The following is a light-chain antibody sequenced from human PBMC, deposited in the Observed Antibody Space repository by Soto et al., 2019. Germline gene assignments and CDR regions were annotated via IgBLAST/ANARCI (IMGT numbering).Light chain of an antibody. Sequence: SQMTQSPSTLSASVGDRVTITCRASQSVTTWLAWYQQKPGKAPKILISKASNLQSAVPSRFSASGSGTEFTLTISSLQPDDFGTYYCQQYDSYPLTFGGGTQVEIK. J-gene: IGKJ4*01. CDR3: QQYDSYPLT. CDR1: QSVTTW. V-gene: IGKV1-5*03. CDR2: KAS.